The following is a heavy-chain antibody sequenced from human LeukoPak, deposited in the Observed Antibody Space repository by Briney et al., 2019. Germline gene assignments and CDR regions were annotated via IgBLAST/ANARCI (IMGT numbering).Heavy chain of an antibody. J-gene: IGHJ4*02. CDR1: GFTFSSYA. Sequence: GGSLRLSCAASGFTFSSYAMSWVRQAPGKGLEWVSAISGSGGSTYYADSVKGRFTISRDNSKNTLYLQMSSLRAEDTAVYYCAKDPNYYDSSGYYYWGQGTLVTVSS. CDR2: ISGSGGST. D-gene: IGHD3-22*01. CDR3: AKDPNYYDSSGYYY. V-gene: IGHV3-23*01.